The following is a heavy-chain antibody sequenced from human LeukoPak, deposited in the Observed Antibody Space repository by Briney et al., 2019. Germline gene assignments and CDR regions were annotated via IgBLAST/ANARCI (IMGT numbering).Heavy chain of an antibody. CDR1: GFTFSSYGI. CDR3: ARDGALYFDY. Sequence: GSLRLSCAASGFTFSSYGISWVRQAPGKGLEWTGSIYYSGSTYYNPSLKSRVTISVGPSKNHFSLKLSSVTAADTAVYYCARDGALYFDYWGQGTLVTVSS. D-gene: IGHD1-26*01. J-gene: IGHJ4*02. CDR2: IYYSGST. V-gene: IGHV4-39*07.